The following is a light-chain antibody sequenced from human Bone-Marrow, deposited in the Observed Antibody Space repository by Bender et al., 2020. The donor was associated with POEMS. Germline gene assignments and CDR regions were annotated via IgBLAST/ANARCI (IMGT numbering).Light chain of an antibody. V-gene: IGLV2-11*01. J-gene: IGLJ3*02. CDR1: SSDVGGYNY. CDR3: QSYDNSLGGWV. Sequence: QSVLTQPPSVSGSPGQSVTISCTGTSSDVGGYNYVSWYQQHPGKAPKLMIYGYNNRPSGVPDRFSGSKSGTSASLAITGLQAEDEGDYYCQSYDNSLGGWVFGGGTKLTVL. CDR2: GYN.